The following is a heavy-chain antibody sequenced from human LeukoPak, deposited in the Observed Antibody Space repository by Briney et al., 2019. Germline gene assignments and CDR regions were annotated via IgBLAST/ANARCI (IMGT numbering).Heavy chain of an antibody. Sequence: ASVKVSCKASGYTFIDYYMHWVRQAPGQGLEWMGWINPSSGGTNYAQMFQGRVTMTRDTSISTVYMELSSLRSDDTAVYYCARGPITAMVYVYWGQGTLVAVPS. CDR1: GYTFIDYY. D-gene: IGHD5-18*01. J-gene: IGHJ4*02. CDR3: ARGPITAMVYVY. V-gene: IGHV1-2*02. CDR2: INPSSGGT.